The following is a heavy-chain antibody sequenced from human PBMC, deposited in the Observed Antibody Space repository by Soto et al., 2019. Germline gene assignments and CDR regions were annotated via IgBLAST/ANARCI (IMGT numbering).Heavy chain of an antibody. CDR1: GFTFSSYG. J-gene: IGHJ3*02. Sequence: GGSLRLSCAASGFTFSSYGMHWVRQAPGKGLEWVAVIWYDGSNKYYADSVKGRFTISRDNSKNTLYLQMNSLRAEDTAVYYCARGGDEAVAYAFDIWGQGTMVTVS. V-gene: IGHV3-33*01. CDR2: IWYDGSNK. D-gene: IGHD6-19*01. CDR3: ARGGDEAVAYAFDI.